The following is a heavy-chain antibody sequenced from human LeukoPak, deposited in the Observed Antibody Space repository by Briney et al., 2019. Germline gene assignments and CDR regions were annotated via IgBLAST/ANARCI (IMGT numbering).Heavy chain of an antibody. J-gene: IGHJ4*02. Sequence: GGSLRLSCAASGFTFSSHWMHWVRQAPGKGLVWVSRIDSDGSNTGYADSVKGRFTISRDNMKNTLYLQMNSLRAEDTAVYYRARDPSTVTTTPYYFDYWGQGTLVTVSS. CDR3: ARDPSTVTTTPYYFDY. D-gene: IGHD4-17*01. CDR2: IDSDGSNT. V-gene: IGHV3-74*01. CDR1: GFTFSSHW.